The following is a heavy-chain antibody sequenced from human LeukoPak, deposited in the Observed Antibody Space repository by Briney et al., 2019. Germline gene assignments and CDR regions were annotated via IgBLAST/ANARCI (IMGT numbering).Heavy chain of an antibody. CDR1: GDSMHSYY. CDR2: AYSGVNA. CDR3: AREKSGTLTRAYYYIDV. Sequence: NPSETLSLTCTVSGDSMHSYYWSWIRQSTEKGLEWIGRAYSGVNAYYNPSLQSRVTISVDKSNSQFSLDLASVTAADTALYYCAREKSGTLTRAYYYIDVWGKGITVTVSS. D-gene: IGHD1-26*01. V-gene: IGHV4-4*07. J-gene: IGHJ6*03.